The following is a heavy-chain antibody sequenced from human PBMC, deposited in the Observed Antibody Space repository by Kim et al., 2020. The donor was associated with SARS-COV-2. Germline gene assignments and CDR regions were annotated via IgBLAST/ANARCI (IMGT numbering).Heavy chain of an antibody. Sequence: DSVKGRFTTSRDNAKNSLYLQMNSLRDEDTAVYYCARVAPLANPAYYFDYWGQGTLVTVSS. CDR3: ARVAPLANPAYYFDY. D-gene: IGHD3-3*02. V-gene: IGHV3-48*02. J-gene: IGHJ4*02.